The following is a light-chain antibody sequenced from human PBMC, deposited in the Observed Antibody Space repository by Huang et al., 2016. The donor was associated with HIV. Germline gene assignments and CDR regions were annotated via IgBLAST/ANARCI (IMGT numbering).Light chain of an antibody. CDR1: QSLLHSDGDTY. J-gene: IGKJ3*01. CDR3: MQGTHLFI. CDR2: KVS. V-gene: IGKV2-30*02. Sequence: DVVMTQSPLSLSVTLGQPASISCKSSQSLLHSDGDTYLNWFHQRPGQSPRRLIYKVSKRDSGVPDRFSGIGSGTDFTLEISRVEPDDVGVYYCMQGTHLFIFGPGTTVDIK.